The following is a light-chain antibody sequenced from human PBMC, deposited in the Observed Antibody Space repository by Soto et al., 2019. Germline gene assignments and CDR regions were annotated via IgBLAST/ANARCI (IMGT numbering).Light chain of an antibody. CDR1: QSVSSN. V-gene: IGKV3-15*01. CDR2: GAS. CDR3: QQYNNWPRT. J-gene: IGKJ2*01. Sequence: EIVMTQSPATLSVSPGERATLSCRASQSVSSNLAWYQQKPGQAPRLLIYGASTRATGIPARFSGSGSGTDFTLTISSLQSVDFAVYYCQQYNNWPRTFGQGTKLEIK.